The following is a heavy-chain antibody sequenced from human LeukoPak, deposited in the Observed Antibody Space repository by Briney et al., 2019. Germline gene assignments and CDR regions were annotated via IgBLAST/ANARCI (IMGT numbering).Heavy chain of an antibody. D-gene: IGHD3-16*02. CDR3: ARDPEVRLRLGELSLFDY. CDR1: GFTFDDYG. Sequence: PGGSLRLSCAASGFTFDDYGMSWVRQAPGKGLEWVSGINWNGGSTGYADSVKGRFTISRDNAKNSLYLQMNSLRAEDTALYYCARDPEVRLRLGELSLFDYWGQGTLVTVSS. J-gene: IGHJ4*02. V-gene: IGHV3-20*04. CDR2: INWNGGST.